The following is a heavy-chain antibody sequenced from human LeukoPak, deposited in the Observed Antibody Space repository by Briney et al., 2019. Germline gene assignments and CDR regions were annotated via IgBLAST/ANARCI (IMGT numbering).Heavy chain of an antibody. CDR1: GFTFSSYG. V-gene: IGHV3-30*18. J-gene: IGHJ4*02. CDR3: AKERYSSSYFDY. D-gene: IGHD6-6*01. Sequence: PGGSLRLSCAASGFTFSSYGMHWVRQAPGKGLEWVAAISHDGSDKYYADSVKGRLTISRDNSKNTLYLQMNSLRAEDTAVYYCAKERYSSSYFDYWGQGTLVTVSS. CDR2: ISHDGSDK.